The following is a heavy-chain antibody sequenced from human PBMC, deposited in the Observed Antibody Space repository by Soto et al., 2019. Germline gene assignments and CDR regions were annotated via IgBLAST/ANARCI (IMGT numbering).Heavy chain of an antibody. J-gene: IGHJ6*02. D-gene: IGHD6-6*01. CDR3: ARSRLPYFYYYAKDV. CDR1: GGSFSGYY. Sequence: PSETLSLTCAFYGGSFSGYYWSWIRQPPGKGLEWIGEINHSGSTKYNPSLKSRLTISVDTSKNLFSLMLSSMTAADTAVYYCARSRLPYFYYYAKDVWGQGTTVTVSS. CDR2: INHSGST. V-gene: IGHV4-34*01.